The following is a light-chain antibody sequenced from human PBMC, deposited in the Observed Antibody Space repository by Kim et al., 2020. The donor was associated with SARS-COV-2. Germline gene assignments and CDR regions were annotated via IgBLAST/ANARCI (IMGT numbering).Light chain of an antibody. V-gene: IGKV3-20*01. CDR2: GAS. J-gene: IGKJ1*01. CDR3: QQYERSRT. CDR1: QSLTTSH. Sequence: PGEGATLSCGASQSLTTSHLAWYQQKPGQAPRLLISGASSRATGIPDRFSGSGSGTDFTLTVSRLEPEDFAVYYCQQYERSRTFGQGTKLEI.